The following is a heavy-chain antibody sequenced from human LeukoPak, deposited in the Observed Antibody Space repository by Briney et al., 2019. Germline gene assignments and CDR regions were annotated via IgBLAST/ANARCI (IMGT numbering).Heavy chain of an antibody. J-gene: IGHJ4*02. CDR3: ARAILTGYYANPYYFDY. D-gene: IGHD3-9*01. Sequence: SETLSLTCTVSGGSISSSSYYWGWIRQPPGKGLEWIGSIYYSGSTYYNPSLKSRVTISVDTSKNQFSLKLSSVTAADTAVYYCARAILTGYYANPYYFDYWGQGTLVTVSS. V-gene: IGHV4-39*07. CDR2: IYYSGST. CDR1: GGSISSSSYY.